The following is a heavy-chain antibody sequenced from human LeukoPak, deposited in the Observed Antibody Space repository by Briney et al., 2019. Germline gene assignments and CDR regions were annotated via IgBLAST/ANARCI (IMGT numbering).Heavy chain of an antibody. CDR3: ARARSIAARRGDWFDP. V-gene: IGHV4-30-2*01. CDR1: GGSISSGGYY. Sequence: SETLSLTCTVSGGSISSGGYYWSWIRQPPGKGLEWIGYIYHSGSTYYNPSLKSRVTISVDRSKNQFSLKLSSVTAADTAVYYCARARSIAARRGDWFDPWGQGTLVTVSS. CDR2: IYHSGST. D-gene: IGHD6-6*01. J-gene: IGHJ5*02.